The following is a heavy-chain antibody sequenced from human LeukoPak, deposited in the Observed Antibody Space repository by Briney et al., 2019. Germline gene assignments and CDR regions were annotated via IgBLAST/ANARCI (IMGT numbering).Heavy chain of an antibody. CDR2: IIPIFGTA. V-gene: IGHV1-69*13. CDR3: AIPGYDFWSGYYTHFDY. CDR1: GGTFSSYA. Sequence: ASVKVSCTASGGTFSSYAISWVRQAPGQGLEWMGGIIPIFGTANYAQKFQGRVTITADESTSTAYMELSSLGSEDTAVYYCAIPGYDFWSGYYTHFDYWGQGTLVTVSS. D-gene: IGHD3-3*01. J-gene: IGHJ4*02.